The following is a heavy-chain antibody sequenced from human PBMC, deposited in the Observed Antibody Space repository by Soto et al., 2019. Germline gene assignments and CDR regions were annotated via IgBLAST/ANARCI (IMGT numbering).Heavy chain of an antibody. J-gene: IGHJ5*02. CDR3: ARESAGSHKNNWFDP. V-gene: IGHV4-59*01. CDR2: IYYSGST. Sequence: ETLSLTCTVSGGSISTYYWSWIRQPPGKGLEWIGYIYYSGSTYYNPSLKSRVTMSVDTSRNQLLLQLNSVTAADTAVYYCARESAGSHKNNWFDPWGQGTLVTVSS. CDR1: GGSISTYY. D-gene: IGHD3-10*01.